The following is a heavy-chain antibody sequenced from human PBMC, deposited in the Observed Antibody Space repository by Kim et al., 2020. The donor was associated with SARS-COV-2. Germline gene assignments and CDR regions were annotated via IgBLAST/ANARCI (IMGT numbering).Heavy chain of an antibody. CDR2: ISSSSYT. CDR1: GFTFSDYY. Sequence: GGSLRLSCAASGFTFSDYYMSWIRQAPGKGLEWVSYISSSSYTNYADSVKGRFTISRDNAKNSLYLQMNSLRAEDTAVYYCARDSSSWYGFDYWGQGTLVTVSS. J-gene: IGHJ4*02. V-gene: IGHV3-11*05. CDR3: ARDSSSWYGFDY. D-gene: IGHD6-13*01.